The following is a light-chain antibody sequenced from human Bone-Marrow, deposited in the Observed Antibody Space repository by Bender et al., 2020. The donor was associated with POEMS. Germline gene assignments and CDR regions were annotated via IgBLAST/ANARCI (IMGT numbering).Light chain of an antibody. CDR3: QSYDNSLGGWV. J-gene: IGLJ3*02. V-gene: IGLV1-40*01. CDR2: GYN. Sequence: QSVLTQPPSASGTPGQRVTISCTGSSSNTGSGYDVHWYQHPPGTAPKLLIYGYNNRPSGVPDRFSGSKSGTSASLAITGLQAEDEGDYYCQSYDNSLGGWVFGGGTKLTVL. CDR1: SSNTGSGYD.